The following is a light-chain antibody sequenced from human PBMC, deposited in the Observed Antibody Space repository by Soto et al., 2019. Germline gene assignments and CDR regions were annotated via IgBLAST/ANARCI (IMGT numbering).Light chain of an antibody. J-gene: IGKJ4*02. CDR3: QQRSSWPLT. Sequence: EVVLTQSPSTLSLSPGEMATLSCRASQSLSNSLVWYQQKPGQAPRLLIDGASNRATGIPARFSGSGSGTDFTLTISSLEPEDFAVYFCQQRSSWPLTFGGGTKVDI. CDR2: GAS. V-gene: IGKV3-11*01. CDR1: QSLSNS.